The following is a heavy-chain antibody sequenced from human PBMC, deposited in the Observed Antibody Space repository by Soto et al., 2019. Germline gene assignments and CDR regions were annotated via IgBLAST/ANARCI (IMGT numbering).Heavy chain of an antibody. CDR3: ARDFNSLAAAVGIGY. J-gene: IGHJ4*02. V-gene: IGHV1-46*01. Sequence: ASVKVSCKASGYTFTSYYMHWLRQAPGQGLEWMGIINPSGGSTSYAQKFQGRVTMTRDTSTSTVYMELSSLRSEDTAVYYCARDFNSLAAAVGIGYWGQGTLVTVSS. CDR1: GYTFTSYY. D-gene: IGHD6-13*01. CDR2: INPSGGST.